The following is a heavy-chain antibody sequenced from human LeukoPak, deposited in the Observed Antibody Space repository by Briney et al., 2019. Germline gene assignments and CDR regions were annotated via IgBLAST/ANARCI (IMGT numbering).Heavy chain of an antibody. CDR1: GFTVSSNY. V-gene: IGHV3-53*01. CDR3: ARGSGSYYAPPWY. J-gene: IGHJ4*02. CDR2: IYSGGST. D-gene: IGHD3-10*01. Sequence: PGGSLRLSCAASGFTVSSNYMSWVRQAPGKGLEWVSVIYSGGSTYYADSVKSRFTISRDNSKNTLYLQMNSLRAEDTAVYYCARGSGSYYAPPWYWGQGTLVTVSS.